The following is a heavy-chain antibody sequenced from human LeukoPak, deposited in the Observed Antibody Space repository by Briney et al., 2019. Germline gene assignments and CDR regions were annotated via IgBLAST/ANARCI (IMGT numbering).Heavy chain of an antibody. D-gene: IGHD5-18*01. V-gene: IGHV4-39*07. CDR2: IYYSGST. CDR1: GGSISSNSYY. J-gene: IGHJ4*02. CDR3: ATPAHGYSYGYYFDY. Sequence: SETLSLTCTVSGGSISSNSYYWGWIRQPPGKGLEWIGSIYYSGSTYYNPSLKSRVTISVDTSKNQFSLKLSSVTAADTAVYYCATPAHGYSYGYYFDYWGQGTLVTVSS.